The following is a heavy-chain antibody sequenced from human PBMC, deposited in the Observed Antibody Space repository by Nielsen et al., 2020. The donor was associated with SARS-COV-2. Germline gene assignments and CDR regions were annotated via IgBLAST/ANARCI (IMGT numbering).Heavy chain of an antibody. CDR3: ARVPAIPAAPRWVYYYVMDV. CDR1: GYTFTSYY. D-gene: IGHD2-2*01. CDR2: INPSGGST. J-gene: IGHJ6*02. Sequence: ASVKVSCKASGYTFTSYYMHWVRQAPGQGLEWMGIINPSGGSTSYAQKFQGRVTMTRDTSTSTVYMELSSLRSEDTAVYYCARVPAIPAAPRWVYYYVMDVWGQGTTVTVSS. V-gene: IGHV1-46*01.